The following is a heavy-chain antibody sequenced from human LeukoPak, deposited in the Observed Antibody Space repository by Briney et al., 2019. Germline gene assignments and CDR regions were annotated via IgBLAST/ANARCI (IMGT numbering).Heavy chain of an antibody. Sequence: PGRSLRLCCAASGFNFDDYAMHWVRQAPGKGLEWVSSISWNSGSIGYADSVKGRITISRDNAKNSLYLQMNSLRAEDTALYYCVKGGGDSTLHWFDPWGQGTLVTVSS. J-gene: IGHJ5*02. CDR3: VKGGGDSTLHWFDP. V-gene: IGHV3-9*01. D-gene: IGHD4-17*01. CDR1: GFNFDDYA. CDR2: ISWNSGSI.